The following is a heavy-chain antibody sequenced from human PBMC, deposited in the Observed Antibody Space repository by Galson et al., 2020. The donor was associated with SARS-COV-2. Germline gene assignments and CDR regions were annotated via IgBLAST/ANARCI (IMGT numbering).Heavy chain of an antibody. Sequence: GESLKISCVASGFTFSRFDMHWVRQAPGKGLVWVSRLNSDGISAFYADSVEGRFTISRDNAKNTLYLQMHSLRAEDTAVYYCASRGVVIRDISFDNWGQGTLVIVSS. CDR1: GFTFSRFD. CDR2: LNSDGISA. D-gene: IGHD2-21*01. V-gene: IGHV3-74*01. J-gene: IGHJ4*02. CDR3: ASRGVVIRDISFDN.